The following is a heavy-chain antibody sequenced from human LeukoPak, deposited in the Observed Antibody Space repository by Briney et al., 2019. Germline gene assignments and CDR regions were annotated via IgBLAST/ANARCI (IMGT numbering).Heavy chain of an antibody. V-gene: IGHV1-24*01. CDR3: ATGDDYGGKVPAR. D-gene: IGHD4-23*01. CDR1: GYTLTELS. Sequence: GASVKVSCKVSGYTLTELSMHWVRQAPGKGLEWMGGFDPEDGEAIYAQKFQGRVTMTEDTSTDTAYMELSSLRSEDTAVYYCATGDDYGGKVPARWGQGTLVTVSS. CDR2: FDPEDGEA. J-gene: IGHJ4*02.